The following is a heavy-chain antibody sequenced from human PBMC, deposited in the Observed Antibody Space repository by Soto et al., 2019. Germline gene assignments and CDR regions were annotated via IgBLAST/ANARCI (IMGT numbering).Heavy chain of an antibody. V-gene: IGHV3-7*01. CDR3: ARDSSLWFGEYDY. D-gene: IGHD3-10*01. CDR2: IKQDGSEK. Sequence: GESLKISCAASGFTFSSYWMSWVRQAPGKGLEWVANIKQDGSEKYYVDSVKGRFTISRDNAKNSLYRQMNSLRAEDTAVYYCARDSSLWFGEYDYWGQGTLVTVSS. CDR1: GFTFSSYW. J-gene: IGHJ4*02.